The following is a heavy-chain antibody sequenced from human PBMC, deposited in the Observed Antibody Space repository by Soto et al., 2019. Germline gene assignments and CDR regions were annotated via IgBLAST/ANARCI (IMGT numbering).Heavy chain of an antibody. D-gene: IGHD2-21*01. V-gene: IGHV3-23*01. CDR2: ISGSGGST. J-gene: IGHJ6*02. Sequence: EVQLLESGGGLVQPGGSRRLSCAASGFTFSNYAMTWVRQAPGMGLEWVSSISGSGGSTYYADSVKGRFTISRDNSNDAVYLQMNSLRAEDTALYYGATRAYCLGADCSEDYFGMDVWGQGTTVTVSS. CDR1: GFTFSNYA. CDR3: ATRAYCLGADCSEDYFGMDV.